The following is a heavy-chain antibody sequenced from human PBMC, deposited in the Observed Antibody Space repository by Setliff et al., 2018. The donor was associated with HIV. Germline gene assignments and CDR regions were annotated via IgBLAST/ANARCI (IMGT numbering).Heavy chain of an antibody. Sequence: SETLSLTCTVSGVSTSIHYWVWIRQPAGRGLEWIGRIHTSDTTNYNPSLESRVTISVDTSKNQFSLKLTSVAAADTAMYYCATRFASALGRAFHVWGQGTLVTVSS. D-gene: IGHD1-26*01. J-gene: IGHJ4*01. CDR3: ATRFASALGRAFHV. CDR1: GVSTSIHY. CDR2: IHTSDTT. V-gene: IGHV4-4*07.